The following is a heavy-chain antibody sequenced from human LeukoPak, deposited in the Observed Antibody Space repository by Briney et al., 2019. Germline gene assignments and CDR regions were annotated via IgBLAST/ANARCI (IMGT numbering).Heavy chain of an antibody. CDR2: INHSGSA. J-gene: IGHJ4*02. CDR1: GGSFSGYY. Sequence: SETLSLTCAVYGGSFSGYYWSWIRQPPGKGLEWIGEINHSGSANYNPSLKSRVTISVDTSKNQFSLKLSSVTAADTAVYYCARVTANFFDYWGQGTLVTVSS. CDR3: ARVTANFFDY. D-gene: IGHD1-14*01. V-gene: IGHV4-34*01.